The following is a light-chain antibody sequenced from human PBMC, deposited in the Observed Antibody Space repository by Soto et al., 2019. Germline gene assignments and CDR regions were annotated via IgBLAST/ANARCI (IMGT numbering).Light chain of an antibody. CDR3: QQLFDSPIP. V-gene: IGKV1-9*01. CDR1: QVISTS. Sequence: DMHLTQSPSFLSPSIVESVTITFLASQVISTSLAWYQVKPGKAPKLLIYAASTLESGVPSRFSATVSGTEFSLTITSLQPEDFATYYCQQLFDSPIPFGQGTRLEIK. CDR2: AAS. J-gene: IGKJ5*01.